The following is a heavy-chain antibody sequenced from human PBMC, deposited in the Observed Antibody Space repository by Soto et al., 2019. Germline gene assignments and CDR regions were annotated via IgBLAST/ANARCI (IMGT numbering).Heavy chain of an antibody. D-gene: IGHD3-10*01. J-gene: IGHJ6*02. CDR2: INHSGST. CDR3: ARGASMVRGVIGYYYYYGMDV. V-gene: IGHV4-34*01. Sequence: SETLSLTCAVYGGSFSGYYWSWIRQPPGKGLEWIGEINHSGSTNYNPSLKSRVTISVDTSKNQFSLKLSSVTAADTAVHYCARGASMVRGVIGYYYYYGMDVWGQGTTVTVSS. CDR1: GGSFSGYY.